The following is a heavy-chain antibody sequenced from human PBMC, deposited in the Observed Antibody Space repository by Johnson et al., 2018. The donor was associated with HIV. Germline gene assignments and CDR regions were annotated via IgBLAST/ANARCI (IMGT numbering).Heavy chain of an antibody. V-gene: IGHV3-20*04. Sequence: VQLVESGGGVVRPGVSLRLSCGASGFTFEDHDMSWVRQVPGKGLEWVSGINWNGGTTGYADSVKGRFSLSRDNAKKSLYLQMNSLRAEDTALYYCATRGFYCTDGVCHGVFDFWGQGTVVSVSS. CDR2: INWNGGTT. CDR1: GFTFEDHD. J-gene: IGHJ3*01. D-gene: IGHD2-8*01. CDR3: ATRGFYCTDGVCHGVFDF.